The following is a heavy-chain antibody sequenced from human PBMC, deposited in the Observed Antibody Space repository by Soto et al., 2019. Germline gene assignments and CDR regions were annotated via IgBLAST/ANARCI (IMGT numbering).Heavy chain of an antibody. Sequence: PSETLSLTCPVSGGSMSSGGYYWSWIRQHPGKGLEWIGYIYYSGSTYYNPSLKSRVTISVDTSKNQFSLKLSSVTAADTAVYYCARERITMVRGHYYGMDVWGRGTTVTVSS. V-gene: IGHV4-31*03. CDR3: ARERITMVRGHYYGMDV. D-gene: IGHD3-10*01. J-gene: IGHJ6*02. CDR1: GGSMSSGGYY. CDR2: IYYSGST.